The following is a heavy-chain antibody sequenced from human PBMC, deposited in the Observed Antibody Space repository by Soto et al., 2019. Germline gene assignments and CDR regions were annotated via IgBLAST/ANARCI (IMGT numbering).Heavy chain of an antibody. CDR1: GGSINSGDYY. Sequence: SETLSLSCTVSGGSINSGDYYWSWIRQPPGKGLEWIGYIYYTGTTYYNLSLKGRLTISVDTSKNQFSLEMCSVTAADTAVYYCARERIVGDFQGFDYWGQGTPVTVSS. CDR2: IYYTGTT. V-gene: IGHV4-30-4*01. J-gene: IGHJ4*02. D-gene: IGHD1-26*01. CDR3: ARERIVGDFQGFDY.